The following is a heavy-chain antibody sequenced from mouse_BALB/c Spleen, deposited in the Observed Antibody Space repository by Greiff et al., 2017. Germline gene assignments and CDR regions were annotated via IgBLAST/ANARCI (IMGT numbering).Heavy chain of an antibody. V-gene: IGHV2-6-7*01. Sequence: QVQLKESGPGLVAPSQSLSITCTVSGFSLTGSGVNWVRQPPGKGLEWLGMIWGDGSTDYNSALKSRLSISKDNSKSQVFLKMNSLQTDDTAMYYCAREGYGSSYGGAYWGQGTLGTVAA. CDR2: IWGDGST. D-gene: IGHD1-1*01. CDR3: AREGYGSSYGGAY. J-gene: IGHJ3*01. CDR1: GFSLTGSG.